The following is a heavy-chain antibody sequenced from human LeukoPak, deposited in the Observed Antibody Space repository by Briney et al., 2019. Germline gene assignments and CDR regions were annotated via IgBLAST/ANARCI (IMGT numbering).Heavy chain of an antibody. CDR3: AREALLRYYFDF. CDR2: IYTTGST. V-gene: IGHV4-4*07. J-gene: IGHJ4*02. Sequence: SETLSLTCTVSGGSISRYYWSWIRQAAGKGLEWIGRIYTTGSTNYNPSLKSRVTMSVDTSKNQFSLKLSSVTAADTAVYYCAREALLRYYFDFWGQGTLVTVSS. CDR1: GGSISRYY.